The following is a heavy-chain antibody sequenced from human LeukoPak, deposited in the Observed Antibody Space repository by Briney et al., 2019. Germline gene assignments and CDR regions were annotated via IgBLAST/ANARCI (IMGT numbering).Heavy chain of an antibody. V-gene: IGHV6-1*01. CDR2: TYYRSKWYN. J-gene: IGHJ6*02. Sequence: SQTLSLTCAISGDSVSSNSAAWNWIRQSPSRGLEWLGRTYYRSKWYNDYAVSVKSRITINPDTSKNQFSLQLNPVTPEDTAVYYCARGEGGSYVSYYGMDVWGQGTTVTVSS. CDR1: GDSVSSNSAA. D-gene: IGHD1-26*01. CDR3: ARGEGGSYVSYYGMDV.